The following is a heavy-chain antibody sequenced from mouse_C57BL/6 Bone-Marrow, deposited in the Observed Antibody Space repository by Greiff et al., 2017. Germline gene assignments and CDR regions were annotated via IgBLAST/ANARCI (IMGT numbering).Heavy chain of an antibody. J-gene: IGHJ1*03. D-gene: IGHD1-1*01. Sequence: QVQLQQSGAELARPGASVKLSCKASGYTFTSYGISWVKQRTGQGLEWIGEIYPRSCNTYYNEKFKGKATLTADKSSSTAYMELRSLTSEDSAVYFCARDYGSSYGYFDVWGTGTTVTVSS. CDR2: IYPRSCNT. CDR3: ARDYGSSYGYFDV. CDR1: GYTFTSYG. V-gene: IGHV1-81*01.